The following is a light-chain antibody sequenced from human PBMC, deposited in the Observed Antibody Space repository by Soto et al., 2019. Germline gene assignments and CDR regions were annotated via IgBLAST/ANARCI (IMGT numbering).Light chain of an antibody. CDR3: QPRVNWPPRS. Sequence: VVLTQSPATLSLSPGERVTLSCRASLNIIRYLAWYQQKPGQAPRLLIYDASDRAAGVPSRFRGSGSGTDFTLTISSLEAEDVVMYYCQPRVNWPPRSVGGGTNVDIK. CDR2: DAS. V-gene: IGKV3-11*01. CDR1: LNIIRY. J-gene: IGKJ4*01.